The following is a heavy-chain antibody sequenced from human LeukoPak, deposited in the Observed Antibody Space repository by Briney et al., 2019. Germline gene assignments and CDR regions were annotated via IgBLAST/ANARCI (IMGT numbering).Heavy chain of an antibody. CDR1: GFTVSSNY. J-gene: IGHJ5*02. Sequence: GGSLRLSCAASGFTVSSNYMSWVRQAPGKGLEWVSVIYSGGSTYYADSVKGRFTISRDNSKNTLYLQMNSLRAEDTAVYYCARLVPYYYDSSGYPNWFDPWGQGTLVTVSS. D-gene: IGHD3-22*01. CDR2: IYSGGST. CDR3: ARLVPYYYDSSGYPNWFDP. V-gene: IGHV3-53*01.